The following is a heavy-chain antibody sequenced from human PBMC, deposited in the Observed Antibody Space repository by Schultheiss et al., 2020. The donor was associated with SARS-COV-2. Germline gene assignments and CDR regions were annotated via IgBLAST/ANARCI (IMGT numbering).Heavy chain of an antibody. D-gene: IGHD4-17*01. J-gene: IGHJ4*02. CDR1: GDSISSGGYY. Sequence: SQTLSLTCTVSGDSISSGGYYWSWIRQHPGKGLEWIGYIYHSGSTYYNPSLKSRVTISVDRSKNQFSLKLSSVTAADTAVYYCARAHDYGDHGGNWGQGTLVTVSS. V-gene: IGHV4-31*03. CDR2: IYHSGST. CDR3: ARAHDYGDHGGN.